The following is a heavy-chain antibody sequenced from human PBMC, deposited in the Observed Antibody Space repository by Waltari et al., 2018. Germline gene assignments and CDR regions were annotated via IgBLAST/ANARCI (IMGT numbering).Heavy chain of an antibody. D-gene: IGHD6-13*01. V-gene: IGHV7-4-1*02. Sequence: QVQLVQSGSELKKPGASVRVSCKASGYTFTNYAMNWVRQAPGQGLEWGGWINTYTGKPTYAQGFTGRFFFSLDTSVSTAYLHINNLKAEDTAVYYCAREGQQPDYWDQGTLVTVSS. CDR1: GYTFTNYA. CDR2: INTYTGKP. CDR3: AREGQQPDY. J-gene: IGHJ4*02.